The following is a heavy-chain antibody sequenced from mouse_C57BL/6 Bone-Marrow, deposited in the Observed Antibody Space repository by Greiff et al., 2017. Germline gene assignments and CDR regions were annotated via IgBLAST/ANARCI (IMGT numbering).Heavy chain of an antibody. Sequence: VQLQQSGPELVKPGASVKISCKASGYSFTGYYMNWVKQSPEKSLEWIGEINPSTGGTTYNQKFKAKATLTVDKSSSTAYMQLKSLTSEDSAVYYCARGPYDYGGDFDYWGKGTTLTVSS. CDR3: ARGPYDYGGDFDY. J-gene: IGHJ2*01. CDR2: INPSTGGT. CDR1: GYSFTGYY. D-gene: IGHD2-4*01. V-gene: IGHV1-42*01.